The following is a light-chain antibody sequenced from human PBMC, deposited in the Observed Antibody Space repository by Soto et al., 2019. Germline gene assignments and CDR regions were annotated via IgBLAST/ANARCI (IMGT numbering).Light chain of an antibody. Sequence: DIQMTQSPSSLSASVGDRVTITCRASESIARHLNWYQQKPGKAPKLLIYAASSLQNGVPSRFRGGGSGTDFTLTISNLQPEDFATYYCQQSYSSLSITFGQGTRLPIK. V-gene: IGKV1-39*01. J-gene: IGKJ5*01. CDR1: ESIARH. CDR2: AAS. CDR3: QQSYSSLSIT.